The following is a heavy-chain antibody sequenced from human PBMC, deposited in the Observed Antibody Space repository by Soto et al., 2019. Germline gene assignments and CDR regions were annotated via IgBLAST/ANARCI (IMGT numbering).Heavy chain of an antibody. J-gene: IGHJ6*02. CDR1: GFSFSDYE. CDR2: ISSSGGTI. V-gene: IGHV3-48*03. CDR3: ARDAFEIYYKFGLDV. Sequence: HPXESLRLSCAASGFSFSDYEMNWVRQTPGKGLEWLSYISSSGGTIKYADSVKGRFTISRDNAKNSLYLQMHSLRADDTAVYYCARDAFEIYYKFGLDVWGQGTPVTVSS. D-gene: IGHD3-10*01.